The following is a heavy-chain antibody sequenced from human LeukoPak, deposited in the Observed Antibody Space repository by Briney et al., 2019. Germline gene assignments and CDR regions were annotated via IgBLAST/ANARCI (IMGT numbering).Heavy chain of an antibody. CDR2: INPNSGGT. V-gene: IGHV1-2*02. D-gene: IGHD6-19*01. CDR1: GYTFTGYY. J-gene: IGHJ4*02. CDR3: AREVAVAGFDY. Sequence: ASVKVSCKPSGYTFTGYYMHWVRQAPGQGLEWLGWINPNSGGTNYAQKLPGRVTMTRDTSISTAYMELSRLRSDDAAVYYCAREVAVAGFDYWGQGTLVTVSS.